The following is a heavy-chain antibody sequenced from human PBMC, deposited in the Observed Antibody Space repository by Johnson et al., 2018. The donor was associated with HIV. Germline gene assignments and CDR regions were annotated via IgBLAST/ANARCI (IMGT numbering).Heavy chain of an antibody. CDR3: ARVGYSLDAFDI. V-gene: IGHV3-9*01. J-gene: IGHJ3*02. Sequence: VQLVESGGGLVQPGRSLRLSCAASGFIFDDYAMHWVRQAPGQGLEWVSGISWNSGRIDYAASVTGRFTISRDNAKNTLYLQMNSLRAEDTAVYYCARVGYSLDAFDIWGQGTMVTVSS. CDR2: ISWNSGRI. D-gene: IGHD2-21*01. CDR1: GFIFDDYA.